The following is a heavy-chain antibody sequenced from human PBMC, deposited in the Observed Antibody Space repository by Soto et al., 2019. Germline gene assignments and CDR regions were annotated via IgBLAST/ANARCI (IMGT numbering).Heavy chain of an antibody. CDR1: GGSISDGYY. V-gene: IGHV4-61*08. D-gene: IGHD5-18*01. CDR3: ARGEGDTAMVYFDY. J-gene: IGHJ4*02. Sequence: SETLSLTCTVSGGSISDGYYWSWIRQPPGKGLEWIGYIYYSGSTNYNPSLKSRVTISVDTSKNQFSLKLSSVTAADTAVYYCARGEGDTAMVYFDYWGQGTLVTVSS. CDR2: IYYSGST.